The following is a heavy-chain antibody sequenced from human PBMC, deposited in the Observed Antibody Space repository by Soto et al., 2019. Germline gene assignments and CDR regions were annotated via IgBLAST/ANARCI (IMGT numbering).Heavy chain of an antibody. CDR2: ISAGGSTM. V-gene: IGHV3-11*01. CDR3: ARYLQYYGSGSSE. J-gene: IGHJ6*02. Sequence: QVQLVESGGGLVKPGGSLRLSCRASGFTFSDCYMSWIRQAPGKGLEWVSYISAGGSTMYYAESVKGRFTISRDDAKNSLYLQMNSLRAGDTAVYYCARYLQYYGSGSSEWGQGTTVTVSS. CDR1: GFTFSDCY. D-gene: IGHD3-10*01.